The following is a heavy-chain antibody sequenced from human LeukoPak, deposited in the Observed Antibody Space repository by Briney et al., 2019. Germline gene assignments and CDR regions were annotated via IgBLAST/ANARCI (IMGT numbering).Heavy chain of an antibody. D-gene: IGHD5-18*01. CDR1: GFTVSSNY. CDR3: TMDTFGPRDH. J-gene: IGHJ4*02. Sequence: GGSLRLSCAASGFTVSSNYMNWVRQAPGKGLEWVSVIYTGGSTYYADSVKGRFTISSDYAKNKVYLQLNSLRPEDTALYHCTMDTFGPRDHWGQGALVTVSS. CDR2: IYTGGST. V-gene: IGHV3-66*01.